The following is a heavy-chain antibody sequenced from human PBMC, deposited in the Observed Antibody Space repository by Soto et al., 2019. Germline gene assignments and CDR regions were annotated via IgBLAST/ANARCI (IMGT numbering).Heavy chain of an antibody. D-gene: IGHD2-21*02. J-gene: IGHJ4*02. CDR1: GDTFTDYY. CDR2: VNPSGGHT. Sequence: QVQLVQSGAEVKKPGASVKVSCKASGDTFTDYYIHWVRQAPGQGLEWMGPVNPSGGHTTYAQHFLGRRTMTRDTSTSARYMELTSLTSEDTAVYYCARGGHVVVVTAALDYWGQGTLVTVSS. V-gene: IGHV1-46*01. CDR3: ARGGHVVVVTAALDY.